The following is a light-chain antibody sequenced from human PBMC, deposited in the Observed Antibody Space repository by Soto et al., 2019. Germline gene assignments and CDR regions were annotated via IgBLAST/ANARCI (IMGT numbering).Light chain of an antibody. CDR1: SSDVGGYNY. CDR3: SSYTSDTSPYV. CDR2: EVN. V-gene: IGLV2-14*01. Sequence: QSALTQPASVSGSPGQSITISCTGTSSDVGGYNYVSWYQLHPGKAPKLIIYEVNNRPSGLSNRFSGSKSGNTASLTISGHQADDEGDYYCSSYTSDTSPYVFGTGTKLTVL. J-gene: IGLJ1*01.